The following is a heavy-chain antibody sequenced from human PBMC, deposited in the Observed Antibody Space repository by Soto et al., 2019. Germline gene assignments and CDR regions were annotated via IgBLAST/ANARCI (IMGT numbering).Heavy chain of an antibody. D-gene: IGHD2-2*01. Sequence: ASVKVSCKASGYTFTSYYMHWVRQAPGQGLEWMGIINPSGGSTSYAQKFQGRVTMTRGTSTSTVYMELSSLRSEDTAVYYCARDDIVVVPAAMYYLGPYGMDVWGQGTTVTVSS. CDR3: ARDDIVVVPAAMYYLGPYGMDV. CDR1: GYTFTSYY. V-gene: IGHV1-46*01. J-gene: IGHJ6*02. CDR2: INPSGGST.